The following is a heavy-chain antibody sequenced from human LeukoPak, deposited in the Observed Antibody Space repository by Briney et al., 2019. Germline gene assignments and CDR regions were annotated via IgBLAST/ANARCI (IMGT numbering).Heavy chain of an antibody. CDR1: GYTFTSYD. D-gene: IGHD5-12*01. CDR3: ARRRRALRSGYDFNY. Sequence: ASVKVSCKASGYTFTSYDINWVRQATGQGLEWMGWMNPNSGNTGYAQKFHGRVTMTRNTSISTAYMELSSLRSEDTAVYYCARRRRALRSGYDFNYWGQRTLVTVSS. CDR2: MNPNSGNT. V-gene: IGHV1-8*01. J-gene: IGHJ4*02.